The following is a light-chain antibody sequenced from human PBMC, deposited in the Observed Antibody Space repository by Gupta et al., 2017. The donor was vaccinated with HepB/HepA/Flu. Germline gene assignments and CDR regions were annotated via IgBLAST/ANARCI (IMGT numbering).Light chain of an antibody. V-gene: IGKV3-15*01. CDR2: GAS. J-gene: IGKJ1*01. CDR1: ERISSN. CDR3: QQDNNWPRT. Sequence: DIVMTPSPATLSVSPGERATLSCRASERISSNLAWYQQKPGQAPRLLIYGASTRATGIPARFSGSGSGTEFTLTISSLQSEDFAVYYCQQDNNWPRTFGQGTXVEIK.